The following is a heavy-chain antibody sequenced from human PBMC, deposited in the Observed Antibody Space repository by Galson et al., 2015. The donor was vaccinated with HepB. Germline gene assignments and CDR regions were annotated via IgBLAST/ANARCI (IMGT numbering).Heavy chain of an antibody. CDR1: GFSFSSYA. D-gene: IGHD2-2*01. Sequence: SLRLSCAASGFSFSSYAMSWVRQAPGKGLEWVSVISGNGENTNDADSVKGRFTISRDNSNNTLHLQMNSLRAEDTAVYYCAKLHDIVVLPIAILPWAMDVWGQGTTVTVSS. CDR2: ISGNGENT. J-gene: IGHJ6*02. CDR3: AKLHDIVVLPIAILPWAMDV. V-gene: IGHV3-23*01.